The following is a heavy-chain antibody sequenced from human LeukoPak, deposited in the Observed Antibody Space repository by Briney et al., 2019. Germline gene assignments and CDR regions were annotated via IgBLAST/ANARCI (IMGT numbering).Heavy chain of an antibody. J-gene: IGHJ4*02. CDR3: VSADGSGYRYY. D-gene: IGHD3-22*01. CDR1: GFTFSSYA. Sequence: GGSLKLSCAASGFTFSSYAMSWVRQAPGKGLEWVSAISGSGGSTYYADSVKGRFTISRDNSKNTLYLQMNSLRAEDTAIYYCVSADGSGYRYYWGQGTLVTVSS. V-gene: IGHV3-23*01. CDR2: ISGSGGST.